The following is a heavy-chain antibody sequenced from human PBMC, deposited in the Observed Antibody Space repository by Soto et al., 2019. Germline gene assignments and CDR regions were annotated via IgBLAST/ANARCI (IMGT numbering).Heavy chain of an antibody. Sequence: EEQLVESGGGLVQPGGSLRLSCAASGFSFSTHYMNWVRQTPGKGLEWVSSINRDSTVIKYADSVKGRFTISRDNARNSLSLKMSNLRAEDTAVYYCLNGDYYVGPGTLVTVSS. D-gene: IGHD3-16*01. J-gene: IGHJ4*02. CDR2: INRDSTVI. CDR3: LNGDYY. CDR1: GFSFSTHY. V-gene: IGHV3-48*01.